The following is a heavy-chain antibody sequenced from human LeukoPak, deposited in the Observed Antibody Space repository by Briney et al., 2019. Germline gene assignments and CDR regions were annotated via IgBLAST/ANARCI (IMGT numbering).Heavy chain of an antibody. Sequence: PGGSLRLSCAASGFTFSSYGMHWVRQAPGKGLEWVAFIRYDGSNKYYADSVKGRFTISRDNSKNTLYLQMNSLRAEDTAVYYCTKGVLGYSVPFLDCWGQGALVTVSS. CDR1: GFTFSSYG. CDR3: TKGVLGYSVPFLDC. V-gene: IGHV3-30*02. CDR2: IRYDGSNK. J-gene: IGHJ4*02. D-gene: IGHD3-10*02.